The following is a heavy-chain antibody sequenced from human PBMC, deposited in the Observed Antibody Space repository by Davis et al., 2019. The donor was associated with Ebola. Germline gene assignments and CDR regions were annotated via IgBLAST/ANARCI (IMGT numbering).Heavy chain of an antibody. CDR2: INPNSGGT. V-gene: IGHV1-2*02. CDR1: GNTFTGYY. J-gene: IGHJ6*02. CDR3: ARGGGLSGWGYYYYGMDV. Sequence: ASVKVSCKASGNTFTGYYMHWVRQAPGQGLEWMGWINPNSGGTNYAQKFQGRGTMTRDTSISTAYMELSRLRSDDTAVYYCARGGGLSGWGYYYYGMDVWGQGTTVTVSS. D-gene: IGHD1-26*01.